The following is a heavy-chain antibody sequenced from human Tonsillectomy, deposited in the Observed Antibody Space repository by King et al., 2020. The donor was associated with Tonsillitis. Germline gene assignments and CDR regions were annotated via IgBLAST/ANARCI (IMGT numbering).Heavy chain of an antibody. Sequence: VQLQQWGAGLLKPSETLSLTCAVYGGSFSGYYWSWIRQPPGKGLEWIGEINHSGSTNYNPSLKSRVTISVDTSKNQFSLKLSSVTAADTAVYYCARYGGYDFWSGYPYHYYYYGMDVWGQGTTVTVSS. D-gene: IGHD3-3*01. CDR1: GGSFSGYY. CDR2: INHSGST. J-gene: IGHJ6*02. V-gene: IGHV4-34*01. CDR3: ARYGGYDFWSGYPYHYYYYGMDV.